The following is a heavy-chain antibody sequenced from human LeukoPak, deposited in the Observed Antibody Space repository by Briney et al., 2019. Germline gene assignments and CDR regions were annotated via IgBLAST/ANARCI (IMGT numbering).Heavy chain of an antibody. D-gene: IGHD2-15*01. Sequence: PGVSLRLSCAASGFTFSRYAMSGVRQAPGKGVEGGSAISGIGGSTYYADSVTSRFTISRDHSQNTLYLQMNSLRAEDTAVYYCPKDYCSGGSCYSGVPDYWGQGTLVTVSS. CDR1: GFTFSRYA. CDR3: PKDYCSGGSCYSGVPDY. V-gene: IGHV3-23*01. CDR2: ISGIGGST. J-gene: IGHJ4*02.